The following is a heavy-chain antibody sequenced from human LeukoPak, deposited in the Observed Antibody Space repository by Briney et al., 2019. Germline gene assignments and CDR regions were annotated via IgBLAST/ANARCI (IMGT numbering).Heavy chain of an antibody. CDR2: ISNTGGST. D-gene: IGHD2-15*01. Sequence: GGSLRLSCAASGYSFNTYAMSWVRQAPGKGLEWVSAISNTGGSTYYADSVKGRFTISRDKSKNTLALQMNSLRAEDTAVYYCAQQVGYCSSGSCYFTYWGQGTLVTVSS. J-gene: IGHJ1*01. CDR3: AQQVGYCSSGSCYFTY. CDR1: GYSFNTYA. V-gene: IGHV3-23*01.